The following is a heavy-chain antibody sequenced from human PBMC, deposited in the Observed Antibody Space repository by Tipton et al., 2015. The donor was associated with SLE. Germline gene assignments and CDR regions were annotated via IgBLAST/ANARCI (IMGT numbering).Heavy chain of an antibody. Sequence: LRLSCTVSGASMRSSYWSWIRQPPGKGLEWIASMYSGGSANYNPSLKSRVTISVDTSENQFSLKLSSVTAVDTAVYYCARGSGYGYGDDAFDIWGQGTMVTVSS. CDR2: MYSGGSA. CDR3: ARGSGYGYGDDAFDI. V-gene: IGHV4-59*01. D-gene: IGHD5-18*01. CDR1: GASMRSSY. J-gene: IGHJ3*02.